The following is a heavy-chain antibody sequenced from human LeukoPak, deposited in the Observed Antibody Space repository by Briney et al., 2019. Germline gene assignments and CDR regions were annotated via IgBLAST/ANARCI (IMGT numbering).Heavy chain of an antibody. CDR3: VRISLDCSGGSCQGGY. J-gene: IGHJ4*02. CDR1: GLIFSNYW. V-gene: IGHV3-74*01. Sequence: SGGSLTLSCAASGLIFSNYWMYWVRHAPGKGLVWVSGINTDGSSTNYADSVKGRFTISRDNAKNTLYLQMNSLRAEDTAVYHCVRISLDCSGGSCQGGYWGQGTLVTVSS. D-gene: IGHD2-15*01. CDR2: INTDGSST.